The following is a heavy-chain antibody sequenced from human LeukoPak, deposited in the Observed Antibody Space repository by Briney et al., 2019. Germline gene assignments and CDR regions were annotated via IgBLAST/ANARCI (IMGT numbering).Heavy chain of an antibody. CDR1: GFTFSNYW. J-gene: IGHJ5*01. Sequence: GGSLRLSCAASGFTFSNYWMNWVRQAPGKGLEWVANIKQDGSEKYYVDSVKGRFTVSRDNAKNSLYLQMNSLGAEDTAVYYCAKEGAYPIITYDSWGQGTLVTVSS. CDR3: AKEGAYPIITYDS. CDR2: IKQDGSEK. V-gene: IGHV3-7*01. D-gene: IGHD3-10*01.